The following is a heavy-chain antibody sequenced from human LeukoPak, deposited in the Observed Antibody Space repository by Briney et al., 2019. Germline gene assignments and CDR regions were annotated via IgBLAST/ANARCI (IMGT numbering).Heavy chain of an antibody. CDR1: GYSISSIHC. Sequence: SETLSLTCTVSGYSISSIHCWGWIRQPPGKGLEWIGSICQSGSTYYSPSLKSRVILSLDTSKNQFSLRLSSVTAADTAVYYCARRSTSFNYAMDVWGQGTTVTVSS. CDR2: ICQSGST. CDR3: ARRSTSFNYAMDV. D-gene: IGHD2/OR15-2a*01. V-gene: IGHV4-38-2*02. J-gene: IGHJ6*02.